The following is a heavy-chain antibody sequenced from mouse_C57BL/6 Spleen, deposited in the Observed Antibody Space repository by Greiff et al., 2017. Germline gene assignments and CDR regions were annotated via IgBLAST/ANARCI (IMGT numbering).Heavy chain of an antibody. V-gene: IGHV1-59*01. CDR1: GYTFTSYW. D-gene: IGHD1-1*02. CDR2: IDPSDSYT. J-gene: IGHJ2*01. CDR3: ASPNWYFDY. Sequence: QVQLQQPGAELVRPGTSVKLSCKASGYTFTSYWMHWVKQRPGQGLEWIGVIDPSDSYTNYNQKFKGKATLTVDTSSSTAYMQISCLTSEDSSFYYCASPNWYFDYWGQGTTLTVSS.